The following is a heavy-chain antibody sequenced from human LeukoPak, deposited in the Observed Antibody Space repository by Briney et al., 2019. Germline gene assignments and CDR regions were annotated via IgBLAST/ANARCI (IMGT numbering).Heavy chain of an antibody. CDR3: AGESGVRGVRFGY. CDR1: GGSFSGYY. J-gene: IGHJ4*02. V-gene: IGHV4-34*01. CDR2: INHSGST. Sequence: SQTLSLTCAVYGGSFSGYYWSWIRQPPGKGLEWMGEINHSGSTNTNPSPTSRVTVSVETSKNKFSLKLSSVSATAAPMLSCAGESGVRGVRFGYWGQGTLVTVSS. D-gene: IGHD3-10*01.